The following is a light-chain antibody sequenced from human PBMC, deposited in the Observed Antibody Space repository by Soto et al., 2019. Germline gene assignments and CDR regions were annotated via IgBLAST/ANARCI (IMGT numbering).Light chain of an antibody. CDR2: DAS. Sequence: EIVLPQSPDTLSLSQGERATLSCRASQSIRSERLAWYQQKPGQAPRLVIFDASNRASGMPERFSGSGSGTDFTLTISRLEPEDFAVYYCQQYGNSPITFGQGRLLEI. V-gene: IGKV3-20*01. J-gene: IGKJ5*01. CDR3: QQYGNSPIT. CDR1: QSIRSER.